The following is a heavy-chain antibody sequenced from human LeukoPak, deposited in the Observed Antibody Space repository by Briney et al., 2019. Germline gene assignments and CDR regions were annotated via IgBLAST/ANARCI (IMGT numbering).Heavy chain of an antibody. Sequence: GGSLRLSCSASGFPLRSYAMGWVRQAPGKGLEWVSAITDTGDKTYYADSVKGRFTISRDNSRNTLYLHMSRLRAEDTALFYCAKMTDSTPYSSGTFDSWGQGTLVTLSS. CDR3: AKMTDSTPYSSGTFDS. CDR1: GFPLRSYA. J-gene: IGHJ4*02. V-gene: IGHV3-23*01. D-gene: IGHD3-10*01. CDR2: ITDTGDKT.